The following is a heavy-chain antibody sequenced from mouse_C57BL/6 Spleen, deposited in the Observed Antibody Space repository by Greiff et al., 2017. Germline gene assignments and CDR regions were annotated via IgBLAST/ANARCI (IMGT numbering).Heavy chain of an antibody. Sequence: EVNVVESGAELVKPGASVKLSCTASGFNIKDYYMHWVKQRTEQGLEWIGRIDPEDGETKYAPKFQGKATITADTSSNTAYLQLSSLTSEDTAVYYCARSFITTVVAVDYWGQGTTLTVSS. D-gene: IGHD1-1*01. CDR1: GFNIKDYY. J-gene: IGHJ2*01. CDR2: IDPEDGET. V-gene: IGHV14-2*01. CDR3: ARSFITTVVAVDY.